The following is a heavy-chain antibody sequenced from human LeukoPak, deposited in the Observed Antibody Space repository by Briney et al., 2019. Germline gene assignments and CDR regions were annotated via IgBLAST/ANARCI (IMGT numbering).Heavy chain of an antibody. V-gene: IGHV1-69*13. D-gene: IGHD3-10*01. CDR1: GGTFSSYA. CDR3: ARIYYGSGTRDLFDP. J-gene: IGHJ5*02. Sequence: SVKVSCKASGGTFSSYAISWVRQAPGQGLEWMGGIIPIFGTANYAQKFQGRVTITADESTSTAYMELSSLRSEDTAVYYCARIYYGSGTRDLFDPWGQGTLVTVSS. CDR2: IIPIFGTA.